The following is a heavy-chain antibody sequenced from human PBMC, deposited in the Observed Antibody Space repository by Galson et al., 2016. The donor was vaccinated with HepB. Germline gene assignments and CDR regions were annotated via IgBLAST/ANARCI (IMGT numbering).Heavy chain of an antibody. Sequence: QSGAEVKTPGESLKISCKASVYSFTNYWIGWVRQMSGKGLEWVGIIYPDDSVTKYSPSFQGQVTISADTSITTAYLHWTSLKASDSAMYYCAAARDGNYWGFGPGGQGTLVTVSS. D-gene: IGHD5-24*01. CDR3: AAARDGNYWGFGP. V-gene: IGHV5-51*01. CDR2: IYPDDSVT. J-gene: IGHJ5*02. CDR1: VYSFTNYW.